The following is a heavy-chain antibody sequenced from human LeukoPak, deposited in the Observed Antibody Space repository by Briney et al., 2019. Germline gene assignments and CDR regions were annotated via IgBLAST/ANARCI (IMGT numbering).Heavy chain of an antibody. CDR2: ISGSGGST. CDR1: GFTFSSYA. Sequence: GGSPRLSCAASGFTFSSYAMSWVRQAPGKGLEWVSAISGSGGSTYYADSVKGRFTISRDNSKNTLYLQMNSLRAEDTAVYYCAKGDDSSGWYRVGSYYFDYWGQGTLVTVSS. CDR3: AKGDDSSGWYRVGSYYFDY. J-gene: IGHJ4*02. V-gene: IGHV3-23*01. D-gene: IGHD6-19*01.